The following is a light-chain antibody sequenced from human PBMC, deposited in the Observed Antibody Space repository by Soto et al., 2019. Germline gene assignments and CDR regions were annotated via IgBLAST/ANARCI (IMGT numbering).Light chain of an antibody. J-gene: IGKJ1*01. CDR3: QQCGTSPRT. CDR2: GAS. V-gene: IGKV3-20*01. Sequence: EIVLTQSPVTLSLSQGERATLSCRASQSVSRTYLAWYQQKPGQAPRLLIYGASSRATGIPDRFSGSGSGTDFTLTISRLEPEDFAVYYCQQCGTSPRTFGQGTKVDIK. CDR1: QSVSRTY.